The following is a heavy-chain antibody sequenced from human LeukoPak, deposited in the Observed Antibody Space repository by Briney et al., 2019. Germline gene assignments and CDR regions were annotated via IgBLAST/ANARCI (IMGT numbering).Heavy chain of an antibody. J-gene: IGHJ5*02. V-gene: IGHV4-39*01. CDR3: ARQTSAPNP. CDR1: GGSISSSNFY. CDR2: IHYSGTA. Sequence: PSETLSLTCSVSGGSISSSNFYWGWIRQPPGKGLEWIGSIHYSGTANYNPSLKSRVTMFVDTSKNQFSPKLTSVTAADTAVYYCARQTSAPNPWGQGILVTVSS.